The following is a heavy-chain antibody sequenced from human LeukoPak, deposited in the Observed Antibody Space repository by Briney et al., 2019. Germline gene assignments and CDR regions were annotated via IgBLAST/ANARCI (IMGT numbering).Heavy chain of an antibody. Sequence: GGSLRLSCAASGFTFSSYAMSWVRQAPGKGLEWVSAISGSGGSTYYADSVKGRFTISRDNSKNTLYLQMNSLRAEDTAVYYCARAIGITGTITSPWFDPWGQGTLVTVSS. CDR2: ISGSGGST. D-gene: IGHD1-7*01. V-gene: IGHV3-23*01. CDR1: GFTFSSYA. CDR3: ARAIGITGTITSPWFDP. J-gene: IGHJ5*02.